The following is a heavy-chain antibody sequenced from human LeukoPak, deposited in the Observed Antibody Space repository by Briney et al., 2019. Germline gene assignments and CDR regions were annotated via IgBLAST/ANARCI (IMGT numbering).Heavy chain of an antibody. V-gene: IGHV4-4*07. J-gene: IGHJ4*02. CDR2: IYTSGST. CDR3: ARDALGYYTNTGYPLLYYFDS. CDR1: RGSISSYY. D-gene: IGHD3-9*01. Sequence: SETLSLTCTVSRGSISSYYWSWIRQPAGKGLEWIGRIYTSGSTKYNPSLKSRVTMSVDKSKNQVSLKVISVTAADTAVYYCARDALGYYTNTGYPLLYYFDSWGQGTLVTVSS.